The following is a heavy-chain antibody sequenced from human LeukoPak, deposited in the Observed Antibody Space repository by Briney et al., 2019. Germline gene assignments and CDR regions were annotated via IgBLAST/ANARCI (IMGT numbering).Heavy chain of an antibody. Sequence: GGSLRLCCAASGFTFSDSWMSWVRQAPGKGLEWVGRIKSIADGAATEYAAAVQGRFTISRDDSTNTLYTQMDSLKSEDTSVYYCTTYGDYVLLSQLWGQGTGVTVST. CDR2: IKSIADGAAT. D-gene: IGHD4-17*01. CDR3: TTYGDYVLLSQL. CDR1: GFTFSDSW. V-gene: IGHV3-15*01. J-gene: IGHJ4*02.